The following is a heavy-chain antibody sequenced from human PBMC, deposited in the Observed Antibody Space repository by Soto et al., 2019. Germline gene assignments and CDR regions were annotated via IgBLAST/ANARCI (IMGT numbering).Heavy chain of an antibody. CDR1: GGSISSGDYY. CDR3: ARGSYYGSGSYLSFAASQNWFDP. D-gene: IGHD3-10*01. V-gene: IGHV4-30-4*01. J-gene: IGHJ5*02. CDR2: IYYSGST. Sequence: SETLSLTCTFSGGSISSGDYYWSWIRQPPGKGLEWIGYIYYSGSTYYSPSLKSRVTISVDTSKNQFSLKLSSVTAADTAVYYCARGSYYGSGSYLSFAASQNWFDPWGQGTLVTVSS.